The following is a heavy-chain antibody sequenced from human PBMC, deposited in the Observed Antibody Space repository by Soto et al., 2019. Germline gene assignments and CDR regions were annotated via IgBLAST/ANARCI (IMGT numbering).Heavy chain of an antibody. D-gene: IGHD6-19*01. CDR3: ARLPRIGVAVYDF. CDR2: INAGNGDT. Sequence: QVQLVQSGSEVKKPGASVRVTCKASGYTFTYNAINWGRQAPGQRLEWMGWINAGNGDTKYSQKFQGRVTITTDTSASTAYMELSSLRSEDTAVYFCARLPRIGVAVYDFWGQGTLVTVSS. CDR1: GYTFTYNA. J-gene: IGHJ4*02. V-gene: IGHV1-3*01.